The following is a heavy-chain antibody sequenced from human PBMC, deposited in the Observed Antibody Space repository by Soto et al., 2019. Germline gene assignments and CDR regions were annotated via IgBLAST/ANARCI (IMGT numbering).Heavy chain of an antibody. V-gene: IGHV4-59*01. J-gene: IGHJ5*02. CDR3: AREAHYDILTGSNNWFDP. D-gene: IGHD3-9*01. CDR1: GGSISSYY. Sequence: LSLTCTVSGGSISSYYWSWIRQPPGKGLEWIGYIYYSGSTNYNPSLKSRVTISVDTSKNQFSLKLSSVTAADTAVYYCAREAHYDILTGSNNWFDPWGQGTLVTVSS. CDR2: IYYSGST.